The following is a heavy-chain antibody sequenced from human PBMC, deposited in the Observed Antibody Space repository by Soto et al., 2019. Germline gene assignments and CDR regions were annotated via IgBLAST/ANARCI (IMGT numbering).Heavy chain of an antibody. Sequence: LSVTCSCSDDSISSVYDFLALIRQPPGQALEYIGYIYKSATTYYNPSFESRVAISLDTSKSQFSLNVTSVTAADTAVYFCARGRYCLTGRCFPNWFDSWGQGTLVTVSS. CDR1: DDSISSVYDF. V-gene: IGHV4-30-4*01. J-gene: IGHJ5*01. CDR2: IYKSATT. D-gene: IGHD2-15*01. CDR3: ARGRYCLTGRCFPNWFDS.